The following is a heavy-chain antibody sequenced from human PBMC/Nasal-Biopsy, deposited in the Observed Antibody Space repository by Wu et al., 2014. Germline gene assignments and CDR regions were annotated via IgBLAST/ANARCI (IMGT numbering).Heavy chain of an antibody. CDR3: AHRGVECSGTRCFTVWFDP. D-gene: IGHD2-2*02. CDR2: LYWDDDK. J-gene: IGHJ5*02. V-gene: IGHV2-5*02. Sequence: LVKPTQTVTLTCTFSGFSLTTSGAGVGWIRQPPGKALEWLALLYWDDDKRYSPSLKTRLSITRATSKNQVVLTMTNMDPVDTATYYCAHRGVECSGTRCFTVWFDPWGQGTLVIVSS. CDR1: GFSLTTSGAG.